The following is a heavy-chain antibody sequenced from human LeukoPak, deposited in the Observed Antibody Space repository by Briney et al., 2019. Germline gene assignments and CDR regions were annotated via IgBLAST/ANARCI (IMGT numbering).Heavy chain of an antibody. CDR2: IKSDGSST. CDR1: GFTFSSYW. V-gene: IGHV3-74*01. J-gene: IGHJ5*02. CDR3: ARSDWFDP. Sequence: GGSLRLSCAASGFTFSSYWMHRVRQAPGKGPVWVSRIKSDGSSTSYADSVKGRFTISRDNAKNTLYLQMNSLRVEDTAVYYCARSDWFDPWGQGTLVTVSS.